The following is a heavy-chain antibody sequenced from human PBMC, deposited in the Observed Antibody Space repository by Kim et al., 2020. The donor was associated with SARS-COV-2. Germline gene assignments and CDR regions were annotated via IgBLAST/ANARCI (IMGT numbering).Heavy chain of an antibody. D-gene: IGHD6-13*01. V-gene: IGHV3-33*01. Sequence: GGSLRLSCAASGFTFSSYGMHWVRQAPGKGLEWVAVIWYDGSNKYYADSVKGRFTISRDNSKNTLYLQMNSLRAEDTAVYYCARDRGSSSWYRGGWFDPWGQGTLVTVSS. CDR1: GFTFSSYG. CDR2: IWYDGSNK. CDR3: ARDRGSSSWYRGGWFDP. J-gene: IGHJ5*02.